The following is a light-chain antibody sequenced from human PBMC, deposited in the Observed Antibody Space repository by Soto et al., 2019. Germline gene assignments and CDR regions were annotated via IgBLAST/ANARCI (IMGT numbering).Light chain of an antibody. CDR3: QQYGSSPRT. CDR1: QSVSSSY. CDR2: GAS. J-gene: IGKJ2*01. V-gene: IGKV3-20*01. Sequence: EIVLTQSPGTLSLSPGERATLSCRASQSVSSSYLAWYQQKPGQAPRLLIYGASSRATGIPDRFSGSGSATDFTLTISRLEPEDFAVYYCQQYGSSPRTFVQGTKLEIK.